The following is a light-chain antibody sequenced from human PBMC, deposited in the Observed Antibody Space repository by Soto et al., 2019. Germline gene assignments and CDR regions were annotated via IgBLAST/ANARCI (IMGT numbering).Light chain of an antibody. CDR1: SSDVGGYNY. J-gene: IGLJ1*01. Sequence: QSALTQPASVSGSPGQTITISCTGTSSDVGGYNYVSWYQQHPGKAPKLMIYEVSYRPSGVSNRFSGSKSGNTSSLTISGLQAEDAADYYCSSYTSSTPLGVVGTGTKLTVL. V-gene: IGLV2-14*01. CDR3: SSYTSSTPLGV. CDR2: EVS.